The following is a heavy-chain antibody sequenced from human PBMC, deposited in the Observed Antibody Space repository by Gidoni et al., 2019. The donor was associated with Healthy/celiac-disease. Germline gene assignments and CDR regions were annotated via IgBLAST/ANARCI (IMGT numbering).Heavy chain of an antibody. J-gene: IGHJ6*03. CDR3: ARDSSRGGYDPLYYMDV. D-gene: IGHD5-12*01. CDR1: GYTFTSYG. V-gene: IGHV1-18*01. Sequence: QVQLVQSGAEVKKPGASVKVSCKASGYTFTSYGISCVRQAPGEGLEWMGWISAYNGNTNYAQKLQGRVTMTTDTSTSTAYMELRSLRSDDTAVYYCARDSSRGGYDPLYYMDVWGKGTTVTVSS. CDR2: ISAYNGNT.